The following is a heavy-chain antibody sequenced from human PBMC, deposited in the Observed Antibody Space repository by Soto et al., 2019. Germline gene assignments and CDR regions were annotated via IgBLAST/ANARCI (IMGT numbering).Heavy chain of an antibody. D-gene: IGHD2-2*01. J-gene: IGHJ4*02. Sequence: QVQLVQSGAEVKKPGSSVKVSCKASGGTFSSYTISWVRQAPGQGLEGMGRIIPILGIANYAQKFQGRVTITADKSTITAYMELSSLRSEDTAVYYCAGLVGVVPAANGHFDYWGQGTLVTVSS. CDR3: AGLVGVVPAANGHFDY. CDR2: IIPILGIA. CDR1: GGTFSSYT. V-gene: IGHV1-69*02.